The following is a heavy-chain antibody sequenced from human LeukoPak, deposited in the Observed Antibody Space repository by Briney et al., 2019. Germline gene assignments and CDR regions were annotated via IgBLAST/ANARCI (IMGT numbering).Heavy chain of an antibody. D-gene: IGHD6-6*01. CDR3: ARVGSSSSGGPDY. Sequence: GRSLRLSCVASGFTFDDYAMHWVRQAPGKGLEWVSGISWNSGSMAYADSVKGRFTISRDNAKNSLYLQMNSLRAEDTAVYYCARVGSSSSGGPDYWGQGTLVTVSS. CDR1: GFTFDDYA. V-gene: IGHV3-9*01. J-gene: IGHJ4*02. CDR2: ISWNSGSM.